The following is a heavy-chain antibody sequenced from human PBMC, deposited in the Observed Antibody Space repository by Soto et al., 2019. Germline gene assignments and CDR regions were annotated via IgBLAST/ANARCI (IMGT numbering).Heavy chain of an antibody. CDR2: VFYTGGT. D-gene: IGHD6-19*01. Sequence: QVQLQESGPGLVKPSETLSLTCSVSGGSVSSDSWSWIRQRPGKRLEWLGYVFYTGGTQYNPSHKSRVTKSIDKSKNQFSLKLNSLTAADTAVYYCARISRSATGWYFFDYWGQGTLVTVSS. V-gene: IGHV4-59*02. J-gene: IGHJ4*02. CDR3: ARISRSATGWYFFDY. CDR1: GGSVSSDS.